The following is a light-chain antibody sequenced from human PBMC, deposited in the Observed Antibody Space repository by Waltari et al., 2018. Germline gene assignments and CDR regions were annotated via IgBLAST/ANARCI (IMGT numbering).Light chain of an antibody. CDR1: QSVSTD. CDR2: HAS. Sequence: EIVLTQSPGTLSLSPGERATLSCRASQSVSTDLAWYQQKPGQAPRLLIYHASSRATGIPDRFSGSGSGTDFSLTISRLEPEDFAVYYCQHYLRLPATFGQGTKVEIK. V-gene: IGKV3-20*01. CDR3: QHYLRLPAT. J-gene: IGKJ1*01.